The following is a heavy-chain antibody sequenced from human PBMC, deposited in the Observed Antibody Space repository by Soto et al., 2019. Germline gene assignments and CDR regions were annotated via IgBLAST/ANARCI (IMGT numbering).Heavy chain of an antibody. D-gene: IGHD3-22*01. CDR3: ARVVTYYYDSSGGYDAFDI. V-gene: IGHV4-59*01. J-gene: IGHJ3*02. Sequence: SETLSLTCTVSGGSISSYYWSWIRQPPGKGLEWIGYIYYSGSTNYNPSLKSRVTISVDTSKNQFSLKLSSVTAADTAVYYCARVVTYYYDSSGGYDAFDIWGQGTMVTVSS. CDR1: GGSISSYY. CDR2: IYYSGST.